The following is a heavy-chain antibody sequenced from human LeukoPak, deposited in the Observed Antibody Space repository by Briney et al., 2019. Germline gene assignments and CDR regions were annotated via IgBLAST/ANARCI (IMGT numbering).Heavy chain of an antibody. Sequence: ASVKVSCKASGYTFTDYYMHWLRQAPGQGPEWMGWINPDSGDTKSAQKFRGRVIMTRETSIRTAYMELSRLRPDDTAVYYCARDGSLDYWGQGTQVTVSS. CDR2: INPDSGDT. CDR1: GYTFTDYY. J-gene: IGHJ4*02. V-gene: IGHV1-2*02. D-gene: IGHD3-10*01. CDR3: ARDGSLDY.